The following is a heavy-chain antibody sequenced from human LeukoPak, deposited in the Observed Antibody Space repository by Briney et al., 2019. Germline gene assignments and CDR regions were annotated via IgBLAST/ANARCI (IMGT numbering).Heavy chain of an antibody. Sequence: GASVKVSCKASGGTFSSYAISWVRQAPRQGLEWMGGIIPIFGTANYAQKFQGRVTITADESTSTAYMELSSLRSEDTAVYYCARSRSSGWLNWFDPWGQGTLVTVSS. V-gene: IGHV1-69*13. J-gene: IGHJ5*02. CDR3: ARSRSSGWLNWFDP. CDR2: IIPIFGTA. D-gene: IGHD6-19*01. CDR1: GGTFSSYA.